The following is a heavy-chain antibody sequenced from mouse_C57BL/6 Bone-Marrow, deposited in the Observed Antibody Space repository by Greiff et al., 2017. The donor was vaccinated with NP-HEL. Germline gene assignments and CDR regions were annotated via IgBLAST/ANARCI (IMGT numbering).Heavy chain of an antibody. CDR2: IDPEDGDT. J-gene: IGHJ4*01. V-gene: IGHV14-2*01. Sequence: VQLKESGAELVKPGASVKLSCTASGFNIKDYYMHWVKQRTEQGLEWIGRIDPEDGDTKYAPKFQGKATIPADTSSNTAYLPLSSLTSEDTAVYYCARGNYSNYRDAMDYWGQGTSVTVSS. CDR3: ARGNYSNYRDAMDY. CDR1: GFNIKDYY. D-gene: IGHD2-5*01.